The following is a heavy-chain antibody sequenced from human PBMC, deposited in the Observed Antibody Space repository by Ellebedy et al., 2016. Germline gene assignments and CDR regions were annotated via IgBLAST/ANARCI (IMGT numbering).Heavy chain of an antibody. Sequence: GSLRLXCTVSGGSISSYYWSWIRQPAGKGLEWIGRIYTSGSTNYNPSLKSRVTMSVDTSKNQFSLKLSSVTAADTAVYYCARDLAGGGPYYYYYYMDVWGKGTTVTVSS. CDR1: GGSISSYY. CDR2: IYTSGST. D-gene: IGHD3-16*01. V-gene: IGHV4-4*07. J-gene: IGHJ6*03. CDR3: ARDLAGGGPYYYYYYMDV.